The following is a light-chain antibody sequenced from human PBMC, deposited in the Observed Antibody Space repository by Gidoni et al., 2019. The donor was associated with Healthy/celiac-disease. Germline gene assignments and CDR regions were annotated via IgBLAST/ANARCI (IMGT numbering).Light chain of an antibody. Sequence: EIVLTQSPATLSLSPGERATLSCRARPRVSSYLACYQQKPGQAPRLLIYDASNRATGIPARFSGSGSGTDFTLTISSLEPEDFAVYYCQQRSNSLTFGGWTKVEIK. CDR2: DAS. J-gene: IGKJ4*01. CDR3: QQRSNSLT. CDR1: PRVSSY. V-gene: IGKV3-11*01.